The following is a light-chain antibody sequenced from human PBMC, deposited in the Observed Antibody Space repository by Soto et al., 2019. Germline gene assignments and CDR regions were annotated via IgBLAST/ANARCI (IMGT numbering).Light chain of an antibody. V-gene: IGKV3-11*01. Sequence: EIELTQSPVTLPLSPGGIAALSCRASQSVSSYLAWYQQKPGQAPRLLIYDASNRATGIPARFSGSGSGTDFTLTISSLEPEDFAVYYCQKRKNWQVTFGQGTRLEIK. J-gene: IGKJ5*01. CDR1: QSVSSY. CDR3: QKRKNWQVT. CDR2: DAS.